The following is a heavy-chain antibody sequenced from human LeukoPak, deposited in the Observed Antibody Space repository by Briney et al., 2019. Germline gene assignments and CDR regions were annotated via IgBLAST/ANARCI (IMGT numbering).Heavy chain of an antibody. CDR3: ASLYYDFWSGYNSFDY. V-gene: IGHV3-74*01. CDR2: INSDGSST. J-gene: IGHJ4*02. Sequence: GGSLRLSCAASGFTFSSYWMHWVRQAPGKGLVWVSRINSDGSSTSYADSVKGRFTISRDNAKNPLYLQMNSLRAEDTAVYYCASLYYDFWSGYNSFDYWGQGPLVTVSS. D-gene: IGHD3-3*01. CDR1: GFTFSSYW.